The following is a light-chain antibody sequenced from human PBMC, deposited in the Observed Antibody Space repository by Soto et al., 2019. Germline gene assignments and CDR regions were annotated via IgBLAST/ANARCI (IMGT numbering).Light chain of an antibody. CDR3: QEYDHWPLT. Sequence: SQATRSVSPGERATLSCRASQGLGTNLAWYQQKPGQAPRLLIYAASTRATGVPGRFSGSGSGTEFTLTISSLQSEDFAVYYCQEYDHWPLTFGGRTMVDI. CDR1: QGLGTN. CDR2: AAS. V-gene: IGKV3-15*01. J-gene: IGKJ4*01.